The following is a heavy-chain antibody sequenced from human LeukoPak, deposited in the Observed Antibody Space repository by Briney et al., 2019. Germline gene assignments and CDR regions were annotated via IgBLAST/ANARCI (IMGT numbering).Heavy chain of an antibody. CDR1: GFTFTSYT. J-gene: IGHJ3*01. CDR2: IIISSGSI. D-gene: IGHD6-19*01. V-gene: IGHV3-48*02. CDR3: ARGGYSSGWSRSAFDV. Sequence: GGALRLSCAASGFTFTSYTMNGVRQAPGKGVEWVSYIIISSGSIYYADSVKGRCTISRDNAKNSLYLQMNSLRDEDTAMYYCARGGYSSGWSRSAFDVWGQGTMVTVSS.